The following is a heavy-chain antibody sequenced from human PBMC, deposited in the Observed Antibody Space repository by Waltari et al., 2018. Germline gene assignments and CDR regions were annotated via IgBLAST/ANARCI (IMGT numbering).Heavy chain of an antibody. CDR3: ARDGRYNWNYGMDV. Sequence: QVQLVQSGAEVKKPGASVKVSCKASGYTFDRYGITWVRQAPGQGLEWMGWISAYNDNTNYAQKFQGRVTMTTDTSTSTAYMEVRSLRSDDTAVYYCARDGRYNWNYGMDVWGQGTTVTVSS. CDR1: GYTFDRYG. D-gene: IGHD1-20*01. V-gene: IGHV1-18*01. J-gene: IGHJ6*02. CDR2: ISAYNDNT.